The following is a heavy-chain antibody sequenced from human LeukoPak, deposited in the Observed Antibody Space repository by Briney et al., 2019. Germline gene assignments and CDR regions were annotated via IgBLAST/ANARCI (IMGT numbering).Heavy chain of an antibody. CDR2: ISGSGGST. Sequence: PGGSLRLSCAASGFTFSSYAMSSVRQAPGKGLEWVSAISGSGGSTYYADSVKGRFTISRDNSKNTLYLQMNSLRAEDTAVYYCAKGDGGSSSWYPKPYNWFDPWDQGTLVTVSS. CDR1: GFTFSSYA. J-gene: IGHJ5*02. V-gene: IGHV3-23*01. D-gene: IGHD6-13*01. CDR3: AKGDGGSSSWYPKPYNWFDP.